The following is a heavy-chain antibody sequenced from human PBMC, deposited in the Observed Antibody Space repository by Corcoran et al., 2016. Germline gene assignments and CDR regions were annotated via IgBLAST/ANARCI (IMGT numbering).Heavy chain of an antibody. J-gene: IGHJ6*02. CDR2: IGTAGDT. CDR1: GFTFSSYD. CDR3: ASGSSPYGMDV. V-gene: IGHV3-13*01. Sequence: EVQLVESGGGLVQPGGSLRLSCAASGFTFSSYDMHWVRQATGKGLEWVSAIGTAGDTYYPGSVKGRFTISRENAKNSLYLQMNSLRAEDTAVYYCASGSSPYGMDVWGQGTTVTVSS. D-gene: IGHD2-15*01.